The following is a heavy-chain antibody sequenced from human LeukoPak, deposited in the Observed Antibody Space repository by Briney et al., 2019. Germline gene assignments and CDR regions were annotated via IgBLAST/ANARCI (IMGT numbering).Heavy chain of an antibody. V-gene: IGHV6-1*01. CDR2: TYYRSKWYN. D-gene: IGHD6-13*01. CDR3: ARDRLVAAAGDFDY. J-gene: IGHJ4*02. CDR1: GDSVSINSAA. Sequence: SQTLSLTFAISGDSVSINSAAWNWIRQSPSRGLEWLGRTYYRSKWYNDYAVSVKSRITIKPDTSKNQFSLQLNSVTPEDTAVYYCARDRLVAAAGDFDYWGQGTLVTVSS.